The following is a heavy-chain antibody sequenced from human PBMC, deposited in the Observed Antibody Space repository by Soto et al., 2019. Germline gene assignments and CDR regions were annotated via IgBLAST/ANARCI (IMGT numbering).Heavy chain of an antibody. CDR3: AKGGSGYDYVWGSYRLAPSEYSFDY. V-gene: IGHV3-23*01. CDR2: ISGSGGST. D-gene: IGHD3-16*02. CDR1: GFTFSSYA. Sequence: GGSLRLSCAACGFTFSSYAMSWVRQAPGKXLEWVSAISGSGGSTYYADSVKGRFTISRDNSKNTLYLQMNSLRAEDTAVYYCAKGGSGYDYVWGSYRLAPSEYSFDYWGQGTLVTVSS. J-gene: IGHJ4*02.